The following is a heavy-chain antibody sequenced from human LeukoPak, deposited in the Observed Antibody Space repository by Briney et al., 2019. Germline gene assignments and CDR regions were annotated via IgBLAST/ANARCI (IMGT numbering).Heavy chain of an antibody. CDR3: ARGPTYYYDSSGYSYYYYGMDV. Sequence: PSETLSLTCAVYGGSFSGCYWSWIRQPPGKGLEWIGEINHSGSTNYNPSLKSRVTISVDTSKNQFSLKLSSVTAADTAVYYCARGPTYYYDSSGYSYYYYGMDVWGQGTTVTVSS. J-gene: IGHJ6*02. D-gene: IGHD3-22*01. V-gene: IGHV4-34*01. CDR2: INHSGST. CDR1: GGSFSGCY.